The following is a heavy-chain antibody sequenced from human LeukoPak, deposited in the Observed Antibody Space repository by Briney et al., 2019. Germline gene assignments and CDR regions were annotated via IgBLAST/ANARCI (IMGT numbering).Heavy chain of an antibody. J-gene: IGHJ6*02. V-gene: IGHV3-23*01. D-gene: IGHD2-15*01. CDR1: GFTFTSYS. CDR3: AKQYCSGGSCYGPYYYYGMDV. Sequence: GGSLRLSCAASGFTFTSYSMNWVRQAPGKGLEWVSTISGSGGSTYHADSVKGRFTISRDNSKNTLYLQMNSLRAEDTAVYYCAKQYCSGGSCYGPYYYYGMDVWGQGTTVTVSS. CDR2: ISGSGGST.